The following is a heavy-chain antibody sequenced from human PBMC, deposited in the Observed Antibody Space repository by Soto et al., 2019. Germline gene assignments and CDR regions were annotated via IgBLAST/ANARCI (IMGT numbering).Heavy chain of an antibody. D-gene: IGHD3-10*01. CDR3: ARDEGLGVNYYYYGMDV. J-gene: IGHJ6*02. CDR2: IWYDGSNK. Sequence: QVQLVESGGGVVQPGRSLRLSCAASGFTFSSYGMHWVRQAPGKGLEWVAVIWYDGSNKYYADSVKGRFTISRDNSKNPXYLQMNSLRAEDTAVYYCARDEGLGVNYYYYGMDVWGQGTTVTVSS. CDR1: GFTFSSYG. V-gene: IGHV3-33*01.